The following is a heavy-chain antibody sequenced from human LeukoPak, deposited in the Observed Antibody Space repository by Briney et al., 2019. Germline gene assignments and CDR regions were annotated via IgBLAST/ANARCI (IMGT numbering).Heavy chain of an antibody. D-gene: IGHD1-26*01. CDR1: GGSISSHY. CDR3: AREVGATKDWYFDL. J-gene: IGHJ2*01. Sequence: NSSETLSLTCSVSGGSISSHYWSHIRQPPGKGLEWICSMYFSGSANYNPSLKSRVTISVDKSKNQFSLKLSSVTAADTAVYYCAREVGATKDWYFDLWGRGTLVTVSS. V-gene: IGHV4-59*11. CDR2: MYFSGSA.